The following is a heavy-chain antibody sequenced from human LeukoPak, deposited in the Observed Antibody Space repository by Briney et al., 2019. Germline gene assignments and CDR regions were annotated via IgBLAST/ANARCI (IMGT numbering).Heavy chain of an antibody. CDR2: MNPNSGNT. Sequence: ASVKVSCKASGYTFTSYYMHWVRQAPGQGLEWMGWMNPNSGNTGYAQKFQGRVTMTRNTSISTAYMELSSLISEDTAVYYCARGSGIRPDNWFDPWGQGTLVTLSS. D-gene: IGHD2-15*01. CDR3: ARGSGIRPDNWFDP. J-gene: IGHJ5*02. CDR1: GYTFTSYY. V-gene: IGHV1-8*02.